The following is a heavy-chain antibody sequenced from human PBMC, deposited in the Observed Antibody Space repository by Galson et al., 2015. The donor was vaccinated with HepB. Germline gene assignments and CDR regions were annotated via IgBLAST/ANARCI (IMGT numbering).Heavy chain of an antibody. CDR3: TRSSLFWGNRDTDAFDI. Sequence: QSGAEVKKPGESLRTSCKASGYTFTDHYIHWIRQAPGQGLEWMGRVNPKNSISISAEKFQGRVTITSDTSLTTAYMDLTWLTSDDTAVYYCTRSSLFWGNRDTDAFDIWGQGTLVTVSS. V-gene: IGHV1-2*06. CDR2: VNPKNSIS. CDR1: GYTFTDHY. D-gene: IGHD2/OR15-2a*01. J-gene: IGHJ3*02.